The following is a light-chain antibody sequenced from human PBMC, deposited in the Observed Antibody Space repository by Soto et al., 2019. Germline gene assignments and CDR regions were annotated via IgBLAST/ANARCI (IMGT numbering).Light chain of an antibody. CDR1: QSVSSY. V-gene: IGKV3-15*01. CDR2: GAS. Sequence: EIVMTQSPATLSVSPGERATLSCRASQSVSSYLAWYQQKPGQAPRLLIHGASTRATGFPARFSGSGSVTEFTLTISSLQSEDFAVYYCQQYNTWPPPFGQGTKV. CDR3: QQYNTWPPP. J-gene: IGKJ1*01.